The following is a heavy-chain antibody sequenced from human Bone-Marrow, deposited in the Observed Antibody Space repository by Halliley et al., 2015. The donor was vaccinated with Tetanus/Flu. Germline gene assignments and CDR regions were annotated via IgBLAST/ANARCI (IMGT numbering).Heavy chain of an antibody. Sequence: SGINWNASKTGYEESVKGRFSISRDNAKKSLYLQMNNLRVEDTALYYCVRAPYDGAFFLGYDLWGQGTLVAVSS. CDR2: INWNASKT. D-gene: IGHD3-16*01. CDR3: VRAPYDGAFFLGYDL. V-gene: IGHV3-20*03. J-gene: IGHJ5*02.